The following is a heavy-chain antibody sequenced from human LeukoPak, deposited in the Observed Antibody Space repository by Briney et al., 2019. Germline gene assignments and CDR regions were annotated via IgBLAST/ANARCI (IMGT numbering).Heavy chain of an antibody. CDR3: ARVDGSGPNAPHDF. J-gene: IGHJ4*02. CDR2: IHVGNGNT. Sequence: ASVKVSCKASRYPFTDYAMHWVRQAPRQRVEWMGWIHVGNGNTEYSQKFQDRVTITRDTPATTTYMELSSLRSEDTAVYYCARVDGSGPNAPHDFWGQGSLVTVSS. V-gene: IGHV1-3*01. D-gene: IGHD3-10*01. CDR1: RYPFTDYA.